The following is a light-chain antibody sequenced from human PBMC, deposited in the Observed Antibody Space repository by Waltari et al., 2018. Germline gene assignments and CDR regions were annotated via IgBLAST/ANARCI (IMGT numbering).Light chain of an antibody. V-gene: IGLV2-14*01. CDR3: SSYTISSTLV. CDR2: EVK. Sequence: QSALTQPAFVSGSPGQSITISCTGTSSDVGGYTYVSCYQQHPGKAPKLIIYEVKNRPSGISNRFSGSKSGTTASLTISGLQAEDEADYYCSSYTISSTLVFGTGTKVTVV. CDR1: SSDVGGYTY. J-gene: IGLJ1*01.